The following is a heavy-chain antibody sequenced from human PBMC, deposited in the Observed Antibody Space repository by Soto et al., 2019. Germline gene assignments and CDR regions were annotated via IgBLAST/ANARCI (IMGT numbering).Heavy chain of an antibody. Sequence: GGSLRLSCAASGFTFSDHYMDWVRQASGKGLEWVGRIRNKANSYTAEYAASVKGRFTISRDDSKNSLYLQMNGLKIEDTALYYSVRAGTAYQLDYWGQGTLVTVSS. J-gene: IGHJ4*02. CDR2: IRNKANSYTA. D-gene: IGHD3-9*01. CDR1: GFTFSDHY. V-gene: IGHV3-72*01. CDR3: VRAGTAYQLDY.